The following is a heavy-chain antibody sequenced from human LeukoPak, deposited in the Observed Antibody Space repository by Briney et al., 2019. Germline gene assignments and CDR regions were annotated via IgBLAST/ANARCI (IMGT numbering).Heavy chain of an antibody. J-gene: IGHJ6*02. V-gene: IGHV3-30*03. D-gene: IGHD1-7*01. CDR1: GFSLSDHY. CDR2: ISYDGTNK. Sequence: PGGSLRLSCAASGFSLSDHYMHWVRQAPGKGLEWVAIISYDGTNKYFADSVKGRFTISRDNSKNTPYLQMNSLRAEDTAVYYCARYNWNYFISSNMDVWGQGTTVTVSS. CDR3: ARYNWNYFISSNMDV.